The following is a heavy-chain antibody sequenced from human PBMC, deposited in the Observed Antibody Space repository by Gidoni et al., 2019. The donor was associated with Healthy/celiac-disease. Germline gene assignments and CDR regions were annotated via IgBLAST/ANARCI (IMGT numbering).Heavy chain of an antibody. CDR3: ARDSAPYLATGDYFDY. J-gene: IGHJ4*02. CDR1: GGTFRSYA. CDR2: IIPILGIA. V-gene: IGHV1-69*04. D-gene: IGHD5-12*01. Sequence: QVQLVQSGAEVKKPGSSVKVSCKASGGTFRSYAISWVRQAPGQGLEWMGRIIPILGIANYAQKFQGRVTITADKSTSTAYMELSSLRSEDTAVYYCARDSAPYLATGDYFDYWGQGTLVTVSS.